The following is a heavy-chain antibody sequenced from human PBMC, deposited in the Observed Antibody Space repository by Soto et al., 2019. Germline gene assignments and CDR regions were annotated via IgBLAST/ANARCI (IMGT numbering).Heavy chain of an antibody. J-gene: IGHJ3*02. CDR1: GDSVSNNTTG. Sequence: SQTPSLTCAISGDSVSNNTTGWNWIRQSPSRGLEWLGRTYYRPKWYNDYAVSVKSRIIINPDTSKNQFSLQLSSVTPEDTAVYYCARERYGDYGRGTFDIWGQGTMVTVSS. CDR2: TYYRPKWYN. CDR3: ARERYGDYGRGTFDI. D-gene: IGHD4-17*01. V-gene: IGHV6-1*01.